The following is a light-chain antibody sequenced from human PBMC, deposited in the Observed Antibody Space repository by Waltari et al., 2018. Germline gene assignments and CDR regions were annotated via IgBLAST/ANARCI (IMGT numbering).Light chain of an antibody. CDR2: ATS. V-gene: IGKV1-12*01. CDR3: QQGNSFPIT. Sequence: DIQMTQSPSSVSASVGDRVTITCRASQDIGNRLAWYQQKPGKAPSLLIYATSSVQTGVPSRFSGSGSGTEFTLTISSPQPEDFATYYCQQGNSFPITFGPGTKVDIK. J-gene: IGKJ3*01. CDR1: QDIGNR.